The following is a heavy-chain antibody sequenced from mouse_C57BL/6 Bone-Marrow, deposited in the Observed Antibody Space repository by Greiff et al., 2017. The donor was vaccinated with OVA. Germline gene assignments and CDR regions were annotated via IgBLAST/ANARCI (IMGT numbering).Heavy chain of an antibody. CDR1: GFSFNTYA. V-gene: IGHV10-1*01. D-gene: IGHD2-3*01. CDR2: IRSKSNNYAT. J-gene: IGHJ4*01. CDR3: VRHVRRDGYPRAMDD. Sequence: EADGGLVQPKGSLKLSCAASGFSFNTYAMNWVRQAPGKGLEWVARIRSKSNNYATYYADSVKDRFTISRDDSESMLYLQMNNLKTEDTAMYYGVRHVRRDGYPRAMDDWGQGTAVTVSS.